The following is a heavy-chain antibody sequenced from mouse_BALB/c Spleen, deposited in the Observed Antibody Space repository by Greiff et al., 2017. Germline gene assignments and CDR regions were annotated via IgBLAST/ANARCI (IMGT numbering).Heavy chain of an antibody. V-gene: IGHV1S81*02. CDR3: ARWGDYDEEGFAY. Sequence: KQSCKASGYTFTSYWMHWVKQRPGQGLEWIGEINPSNGRTNYNEKFKSKATLTVDKSSSTAYMQLSSLTSEDSAVYYCARWGDYDEEGFAYWGQGTLVTVSA. J-gene: IGHJ3*01. CDR2: INPSNGRT. D-gene: IGHD2-4*01. CDR1: GYTFTSYW.